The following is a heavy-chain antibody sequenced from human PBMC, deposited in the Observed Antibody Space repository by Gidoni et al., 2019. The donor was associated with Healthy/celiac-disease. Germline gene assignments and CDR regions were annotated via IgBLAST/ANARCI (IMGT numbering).Heavy chain of an antibody. D-gene: IGHD3-22*01. J-gene: IGHJ4*02. CDR1: GFTFSDYY. V-gene: IGHV3-11*05. Sequence: QVQLVESGGGLVKPGGSLRLSCAASGFTFSDYYMSWIRQAPGKGLEWVSYISSSSSYTNYADSVKGRFTISRDNAKNSLYLQMNSLRAEDTAVYYCARVGDSSGYYPGVGDYWGQGTLVTVSS. CDR2: ISSSSSYT. CDR3: ARVGDSSGYYPGVGDY.